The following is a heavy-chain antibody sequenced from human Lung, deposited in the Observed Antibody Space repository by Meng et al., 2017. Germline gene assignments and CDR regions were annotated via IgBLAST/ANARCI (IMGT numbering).Heavy chain of an antibody. Sequence: QVQLQESGPGLVKPTGTLSLTFAVSGGSISSSNWWSWVRQPPGKGLEWIGEIYHSGSTNYNPSLKSRVTISVDKSKNQFSLKLSSVTAADTAVYYCAREIEGYYDSSGYSYYFDYWGQGTLVTVSS. CDR2: IYHSGST. D-gene: IGHD3-22*01. V-gene: IGHV4-4*02. J-gene: IGHJ4*02. CDR1: GGSISSSNW. CDR3: AREIEGYYDSSGYSYYFDY.